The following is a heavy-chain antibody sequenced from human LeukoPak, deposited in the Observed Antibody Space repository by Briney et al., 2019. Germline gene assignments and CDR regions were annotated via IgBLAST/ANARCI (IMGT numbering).Heavy chain of an antibody. CDR1: GFTFSSYG. J-gene: IGHJ6*03. CDR2: IRCDGSNK. D-gene: IGHD3-16*02. V-gene: IGHV3-30*02. CDR3: ANLYVWGSYRYSMDV. Sequence: SGGSLRLSCAASGFTFSSYGMHCVRQAPGKGLEWVAFIRCDGSNKYYADSVKGRFTISRDNSKNTLYLQMNSLRAEDTAVYHCANLYVWGSYRYSMDVWGKGTTVTVSS.